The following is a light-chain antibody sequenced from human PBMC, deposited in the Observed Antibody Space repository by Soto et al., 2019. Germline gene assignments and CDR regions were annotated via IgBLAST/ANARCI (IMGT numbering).Light chain of an antibody. CDR2: AAS. CDR1: QDISSY. J-gene: IGKJ1*01. V-gene: IGKV1-27*01. CDR3: QKYNRAPIP. Sequence: DIQMTQSPSALSASVGDRVTITCRASQDISSYLAWYQQKPGKAPKLLIYAASTLQSGIPTRFSGSRSGTDFTLTISSLQPEDVATYYCQKYNRAPIPFGQGTKMEIK.